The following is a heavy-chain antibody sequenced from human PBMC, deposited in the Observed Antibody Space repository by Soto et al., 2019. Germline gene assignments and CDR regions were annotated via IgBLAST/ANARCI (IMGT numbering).Heavy chain of an antibody. J-gene: IGHJ5*02. CDR1: GYTFTGYY. CDR2: INPNSGGT. CDR3: ARDKDYDILTGYAAKGFDP. Sequence: ASVKVSCKASGYTFTGYYMHWVRQAPGQGLEWMGWINPNSGGTNYAQKFQGRVTMTRDTSIITAYMELSRLRSDDTAVYYCARDKDYDILTGYAAKGFDPWGQGTLVTVSS. V-gene: IGHV1-2*02. D-gene: IGHD3-9*01.